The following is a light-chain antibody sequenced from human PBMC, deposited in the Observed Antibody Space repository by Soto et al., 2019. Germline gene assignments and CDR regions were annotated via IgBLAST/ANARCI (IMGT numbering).Light chain of an antibody. V-gene: IGKV3-15*01. CDR2: GAS. CDR3: LQYNDWPPKQYT. Sequence: EIVMTQSPATLSVSPRERVTLSCRASQSVSSDLAWYQHKPGQAPRLLIYGASTRATTTPARFSGSGSGTEFSLSISSLQSEDFAVYYCLQYNDWPPKQYTFGQGTKLEIK. CDR1: QSVSSD. J-gene: IGKJ2*01.